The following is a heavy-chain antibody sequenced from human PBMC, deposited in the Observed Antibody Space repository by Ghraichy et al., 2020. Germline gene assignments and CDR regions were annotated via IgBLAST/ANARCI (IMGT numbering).Heavy chain of an antibody. CDR3: ARVTSGSYYVVHYYYGMDV. J-gene: IGHJ6*02. Sequence: GGSLRLSCAASGFTVSSNYMSWVRQAPGKGLEWVSVIYSGGSTYYADSVKGRFTISRDNSKNTLYLQMNSLRAEDTAVYYCARVTSGSYYVVHYYYGMDVWGQGTTVTVSS. V-gene: IGHV3-53*01. D-gene: IGHD1-26*01. CDR1: GFTVSSNY. CDR2: IYSGGST.